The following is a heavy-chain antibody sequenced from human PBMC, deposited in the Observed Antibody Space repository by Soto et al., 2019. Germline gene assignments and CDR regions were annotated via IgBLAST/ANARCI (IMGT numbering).Heavy chain of an antibody. CDR1: GFTFSSYW. CDR2: IKQDESEK. CDR3: ARVYYDYIWGSYPLNY. J-gene: IGHJ4*02. D-gene: IGHD3-16*02. Sequence: EVQLVESGGGLVQRGGSLRLSCAASGFTFSSYWMTWVRQAPGKGLEWVANIKQDESEKYYLDSVKGRFTISRDNAKNSLYLQMNSLRAEDTAVYYCARVYYDYIWGSYPLNYWGQGTLVTVSS. V-gene: IGHV3-7*01.